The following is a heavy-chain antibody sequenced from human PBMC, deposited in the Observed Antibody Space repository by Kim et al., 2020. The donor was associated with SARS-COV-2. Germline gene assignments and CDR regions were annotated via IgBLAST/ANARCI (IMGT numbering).Heavy chain of an antibody. J-gene: IGHJ4*02. V-gene: IGHV4-30-4*01. CDR1: GGSITSGGFF. D-gene: IGHD4-17*01. Sequence: SETLSLTCTVSGGSITSGGFFWSWICQFPGEGLEWIGYIYSSGSTSYSPSLNSRVTISRDTSRNQFSLKLTSLTAADTAVYYCARVGDFQGVYWGRGTLVTVSS. CDR3: ARVGDFQGVY. CDR2: IYSSGST.